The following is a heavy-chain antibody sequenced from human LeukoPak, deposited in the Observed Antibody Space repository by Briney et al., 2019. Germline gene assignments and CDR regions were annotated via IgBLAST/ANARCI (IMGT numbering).Heavy chain of an antibody. CDR2: IYYSGST. CDR1: GGSISSYY. V-gene: IGHV4-59*01. D-gene: IGHD6-13*01. Sequence: PSETLSLTCTVSGGSISSYYWSWIRQPPGKGLEWIGYIYYSGSTNYNPSLKSRVTISVDTSKNQFSLKLSSVTAADTAVYYCARESSSWPYYGMDVWGQGTTVTVSS. J-gene: IGHJ6*02. CDR3: ARESSSWPYYGMDV.